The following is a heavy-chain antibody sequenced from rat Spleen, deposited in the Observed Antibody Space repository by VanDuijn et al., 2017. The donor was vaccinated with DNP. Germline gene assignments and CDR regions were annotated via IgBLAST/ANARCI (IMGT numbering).Heavy chain of an antibody. J-gene: IGHJ4*01. V-gene: IGHV2-41*01. Sequence: QVQLKESGPGLVQPSQTLSLTCTVAGFSLTSYNVHWVRQLPGKGLERMGVIWKSGGTRYNSALKSRLSISKDTSRSQVFVNMDSLQTEDTATYYCARCGYEGHYYVMDAWGQGTSVTVSS. CDR3: ARCGYEGHYYVMDA. CDR1: GFSLTSYN. CDR2: IWKSGGT. D-gene: IGHD1-12*01.